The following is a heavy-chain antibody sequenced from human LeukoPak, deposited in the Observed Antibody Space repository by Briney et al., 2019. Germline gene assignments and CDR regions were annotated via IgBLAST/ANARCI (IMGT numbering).Heavy chain of an antibody. J-gene: IGHJ4*02. D-gene: IGHD2-2*01. Sequence: PGGSLRLSCAASGFSISDYILNWVRQAPGKGLEWVSFITSSSSYKHYADSVKGRFTVSRDNAHNSLYLQMNSLRAEDTAVYYCAREARCSSTSCYFFDYWGQGTLVTVSS. CDR3: AREARCSSTSCYFFDY. CDR1: GFSISDYI. CDR2: ITSSSSYK. V-gene: IGHV3-21*06.